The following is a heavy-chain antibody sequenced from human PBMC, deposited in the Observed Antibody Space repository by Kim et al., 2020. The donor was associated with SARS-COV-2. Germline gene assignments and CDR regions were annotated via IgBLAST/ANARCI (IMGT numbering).Heavy chain of an antibody. CDR2: IFSSGST. J-gene: IGHJ4*02. V-gene: IGHV4-61*02. Sequence: SETLSLTCTVSGGSITSGNPYWSWIRQPAGKGLEWIGRIFSSGSTDYNPSVKSRVTISVDTSKNQFSLKLTSVTAADTAVYYCAREVGGYNYGYGGEFDYWGQGTLVTVSS. D-gene: IGHD5-18*01. CDR1: GGSITSGNPY. CDR3: AREVGGYNYGYGGEFDY.